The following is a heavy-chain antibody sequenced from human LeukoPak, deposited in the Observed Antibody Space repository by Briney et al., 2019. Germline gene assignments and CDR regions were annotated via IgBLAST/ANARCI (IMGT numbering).Heavy chain of an antibody. CDR3: ARDPSGYSYGQDYYFDY. V-gene: IGHV1-69*05. CDR2: IIPIFGTA. D-gene: IGHD5-18*01. J-gene: IGHJ4*02. Sequence: EASVKVSCKASGGTFSSYAISWVRQAPGQGLEWMGGIIPIFGTANYAQKFQGRVTITTDESTSTAYMELSSLRSEDTAVYYCARDPSGYSYGQDYYFDYWGQGTLVTVSS. CDR1: GGTFSSYA.